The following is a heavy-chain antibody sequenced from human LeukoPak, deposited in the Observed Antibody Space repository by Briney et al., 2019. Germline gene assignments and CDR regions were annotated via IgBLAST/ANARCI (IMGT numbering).Heavy chain of an antibody. CDR2: IYTSGST. V-gene: IGHV4-61*02. Sequence: PSQTLSLTCTVSGGSISSGSYYWSWIRQPAGKGLEWIGRIYTSGSTNYNPSLKSRVTISVDTSKNQFSLKLSSVTAADTAVYYCARAVAVAGHYYYYYMDVWGKGTTVTVSS. D-gene: IGHD6-19*01. J-gene: IGHJ6*03. CDR1: GGSISSGSYY. CDR3: ARAVAVAGHYYYYYMDV.